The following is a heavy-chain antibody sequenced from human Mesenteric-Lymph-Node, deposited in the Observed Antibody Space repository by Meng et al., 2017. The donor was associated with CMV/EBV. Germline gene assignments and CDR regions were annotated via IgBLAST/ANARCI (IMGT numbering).Heavy chain of an antibody. D-gene: IGHD6-13*01. V-gene: IGHV3-23*01. CDR3: AKDRSSSWNPEY. Sequence: SCAASGFNFSSHAMSWVRQAPGKGLEWVSTISGSGGSTYYADSVKGRFTISRDNSKNTVFLHMNSLRAEDTAVYYCAKDRSSSWNPEYWGQGTLVTVSS. J-gene: IGHJ4*02. CDR1: GFNFSSHA. CDR2: ISGSGGST.